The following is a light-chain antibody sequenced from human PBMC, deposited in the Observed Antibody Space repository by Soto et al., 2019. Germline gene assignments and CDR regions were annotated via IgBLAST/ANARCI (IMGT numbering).Light chain of an antibody. Sequence: DIQMTQSPSSLSASVGDRVSISCRASQTITTYLNWYQQKPGKAPKLLIYAASSLHSGVPSRFSGSGAGTDFTLTMSSLQPEDFAAYSCQQTYSALWTFGQGTKLEIK. CDR3: QQTYSALWT. J-gene: IGKJ1*01. CDR2: AAS. V-gene: IGKV1-39*01. CDR1: QTITTY.